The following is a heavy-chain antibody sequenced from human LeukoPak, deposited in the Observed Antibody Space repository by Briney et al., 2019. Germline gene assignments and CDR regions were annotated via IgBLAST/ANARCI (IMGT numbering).Heavy chain of an antibody. J-gene: IGHJ4*02. CDR3: ARADSTMVVWYFDY. Sequence: GGSLRLSCAVSGFTFSNYSMNWVRQTPGKGLEWIAYIIDSGKTVYYADSVKGRFTISRDNAKNSLYLQMNSLRAEDTAVYYCARADSTMVVWYFDYWGQGTLVTVSS. D-gene: IGHD4/OR15-4a*01. CDR1: GFTFSNYS. CDR2: IIDSGKTV. V-gene: IGHV3-48*01.